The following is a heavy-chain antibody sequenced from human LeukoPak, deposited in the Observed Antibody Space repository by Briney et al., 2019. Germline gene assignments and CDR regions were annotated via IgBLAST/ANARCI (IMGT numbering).Heavy chain of an antibody. Sequence: EGSLRLSCAASGFTFSSYSMNWVRQAPGKGLEWVSYISSSSSAIYSADSVKGRFTISRDNAKNSLYLQMNSLRDEDTAVYYCARASPPTVDYWGQGTLVTVSS. CDR3: ARASPPTVDY. V-gene: IGHV3-48*02. CDR1: GFTFSSYS. CDR2: ISSSSSAI. J-gene: IGHJ4*02.